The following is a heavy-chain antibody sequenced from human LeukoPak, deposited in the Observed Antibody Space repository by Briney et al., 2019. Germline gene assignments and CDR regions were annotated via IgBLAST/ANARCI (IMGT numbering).Heavy chain of an antibody. V-gene: IGHV5-51*01. Sequence: ESLQSSCKASAYDSSTYWSGWVGHMPGEELQGMGTINTTSYDTRYSPSFQRQVTSVATATINTAYLQWSSLKASDTAMYYCSRPSHSGGDDWGQGTLVTVSS. CDR1: AYDSSTYW. CDR2: INTTSYDT. J-gene: IGHJ4*02. CDR3: SRPSHSGGDD. D-gene: IGHD6-19*01.